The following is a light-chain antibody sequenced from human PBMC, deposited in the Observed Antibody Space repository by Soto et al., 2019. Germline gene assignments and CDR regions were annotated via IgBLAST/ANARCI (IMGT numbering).Light chain of an antibody. Sequence: QSVLTQPASVSGSPGQSITISCTGTSSDVGGYNYVSWYQQNPGKAPKLMIYEVSNRPSGVSNRFSGSKSGNTASLTISGLQAEDEADYYCTSYRSTSTRYVFGTGTKLTLL. CDR1: SSDVGGYNY. CDR3: TSYRSTSTRYV. V-gene: IGLV2-14*01. CDR2: EVS. J-gene: IGLJ1*01.